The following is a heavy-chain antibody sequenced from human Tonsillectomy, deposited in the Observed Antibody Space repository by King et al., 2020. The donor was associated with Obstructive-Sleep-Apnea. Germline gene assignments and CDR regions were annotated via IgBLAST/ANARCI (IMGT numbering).Heavy chain of an antibody. CDR1: GFTFSSYA. Sequence: VQLVESGGGLVQPGGSLRLSCAASGFTFSSYAMNWVRQAPGKGLEWVSYIRSSTSTIYYADSVKGRFTISRDNAKNSLYLQMNSLRAEDTAIYYCARDWCDILTSYCPYYFDYWGQGTLVTVSS. CDR3: ARDWCDILTSYCPYYFDY. D-gene: IGHD3-9*01. CDR2: IRSSTSTI. J-gene: IGHJ4*02. V-gene: IGHV3-48*04.